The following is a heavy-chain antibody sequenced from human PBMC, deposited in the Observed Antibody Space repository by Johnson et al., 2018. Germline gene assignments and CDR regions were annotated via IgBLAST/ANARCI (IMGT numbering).Heavy chain of an antibody. CDR3: AKDRTGNWHGHFQY. J-gene: IGHJ1*01. V-gene: IGHV3-33*06. CDR2: IWDDGRNK. D-gene: IGHD5-24*01. Sequence: QVQLVQSGGGVVQPGRSLRLSCAASGFTFSSYGMHWVRQAPGKGLEWVALIWDDGRNKYHGDSVKGRFTISRDNSKNTLYLQMVSLRAEDTAVYYCAKDRTGNWHGHFQYWGQGTLVTVSS. CDR1: GFTFSSYG.